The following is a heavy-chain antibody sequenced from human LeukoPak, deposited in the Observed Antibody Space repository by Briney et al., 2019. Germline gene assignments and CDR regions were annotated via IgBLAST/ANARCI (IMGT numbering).Heavy chain of an antibody. CDR3: ARGIYNSSWYGFDY. J-gene: IGHJ4*01. CDR1: GGSFSDYY. D-gene: IGHD6-13*01. CDR2: INHSGST. Sequence: PSETLSLTCAVYGGSFSDYYWTWIRQPPGKGLEWIGEINHSGSTNYNPSLKSRVTISVDTSKNQFSLKVTSVTAADTAVYYCARGIYNSSWYGFDYWGHGTLVIVSS. V-gene: IGHV4-34*01.